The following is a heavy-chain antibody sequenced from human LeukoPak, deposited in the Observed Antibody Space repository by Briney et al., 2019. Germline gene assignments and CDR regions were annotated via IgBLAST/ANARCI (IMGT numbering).Heavy chain of an antibody. CDR2: ISGSGGST. J-gene: IGHJ4*02. CDR1: GFTFSSYA. D-gene: IGHD5-24*01. CDR3: AKDRERWLQLFDY. V-gene: IGHV3-23*01. Sequence: GGSLRLSCAASGFTFSSYAMSWVRQAPGKGLEWVSAISGSGGSTYYADSVKGRFTISRDNSKNTLYLQTNSLRAEDTAVYYCAKDRERWLQLFDYWGQGTLVTVSS.